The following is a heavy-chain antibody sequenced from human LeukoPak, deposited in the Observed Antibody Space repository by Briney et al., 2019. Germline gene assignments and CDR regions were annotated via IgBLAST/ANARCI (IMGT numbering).Heavy chain of an antibody. Sequence: SETLSLTCAVYGGSFSGYYWSWIRQPPGKGLEWIGEINHSGSTNYNPSLKSRVTISVDTSKNQFSLKLSSVTTADTAVYYCARRGSKGRGLWFGETNWFDPWGQGTLVTVSS. CDR1: GGSFSGYY. V-gene: IGHV4-34*01. CDR2: INHSGST. D-gene: IGHD3-10*01. CDR3: ARRGSKGRGLWFGETNWFDP. J-gene: IGHJ5*02.